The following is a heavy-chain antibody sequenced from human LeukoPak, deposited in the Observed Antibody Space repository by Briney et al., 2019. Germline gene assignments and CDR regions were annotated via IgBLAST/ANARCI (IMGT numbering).Heavy chain of an antibody. CDR2: IYYSGST. Sequence: SETLSLTCTVSGGSISSYYWSWIRQPPGKGLEWIGYIYYSGSTNYNPSLKSRVTISVDTSKNQFSLKLSSVTAADTAVSYCASVDSGEIAAAGAYYFDYWGQGTLVTVSP. J-gene: IGHJ4*02. CDR1: GGSISSYY. CDR3: ASVDSGEIAAAGAYYFDY. D-gene: IGHD6-13*01. V-gene: IGHV4-59*01.